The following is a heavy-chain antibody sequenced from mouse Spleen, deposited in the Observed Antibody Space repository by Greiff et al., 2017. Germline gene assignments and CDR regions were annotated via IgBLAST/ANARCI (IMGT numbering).Heavy chain of an antibody. Sequence: QVHVKQSGAELVRPGTSVKVSCKASGYAFTNYLIEWVKQRPGQGLEWIGVINPGSRGTNYNEKFKGKATLTADKSSSTAYLQLSSLTSEDTAIYYCAREEVYAMDYWGQGTSVTVSS. CDR1: GYAFTNYL. J-gene: IGHJ4*01. V-gene: IGHV1-54*01. CDR2: INPGSRGT. CDR3: AREEVYAMDY.